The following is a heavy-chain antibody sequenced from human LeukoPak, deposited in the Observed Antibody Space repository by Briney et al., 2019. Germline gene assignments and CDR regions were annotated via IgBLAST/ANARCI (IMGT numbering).Heavy chain of an antibody. CDR3: VRFALTSSLDH. CDR2: IYPGYSDA. CDR1: GSPLTNNW. Sequence: GESLQISCEISGSPLTNNWIGWVRQVPGKGLEWMGLIYPGYSDAKYSPSFQGQVTLSVDASISTAYLQLTGLRASDTAIYYCVRFALTSSLDHWGQGTLVTVSS. D-gene: IGHD6-13*01. V-gene: IGHV5-51*01. J-gene: IGHJ5*02.